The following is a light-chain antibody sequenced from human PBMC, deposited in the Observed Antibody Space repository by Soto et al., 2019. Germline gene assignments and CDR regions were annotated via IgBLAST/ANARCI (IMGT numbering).Light chain of an antibody. CDR2: KAS. Sequence: DIQMTQSPSTLSASVGDRVTITCRASQNINNWLAWYQQKPGKAPKLLIYKASSLESGVPSRFSGSGSGTQFTLTISNLQPDDFATYYCQQYNSYHTFGRGTKLEIK. CDR3: QQYNSYHT. J-gene: IGKJ2*01. V-gene: IGKV1-5*03. CDR1: QNINNW.